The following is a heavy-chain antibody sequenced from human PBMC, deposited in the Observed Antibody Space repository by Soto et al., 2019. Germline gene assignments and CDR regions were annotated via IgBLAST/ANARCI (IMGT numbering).Heavy chain of an antibody. D-gene: IGHD2-2*01. CDR1: GASISSSNW. V-gene: IGHV4-4*02. Sequence: SETLSLTCAVSGASISSSNWWSWVRQPPGKGLEWIGEISHSGNTNYNSSLKSRVTISVDKSKNQFSLNLTSVTAADTAMYYCARVTYCITTSCSGGDYFDYWGQGTRVTVSS. CDR3: ARVTYCITTSCSGGDYFDY. J-gene: IGHJ4*02. CDR2: ISHSGNT.